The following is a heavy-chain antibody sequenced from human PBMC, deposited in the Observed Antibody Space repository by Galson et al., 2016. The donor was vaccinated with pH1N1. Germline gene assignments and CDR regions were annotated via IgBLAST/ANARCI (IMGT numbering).Heavy chain of an antibody. Sequence: SLRLSCAASGFTLSDYYVNWIRETPERGLEWLSSIGSSGNVAYADSVKGRFTISRDNAQNSLLLQMDSLRADDTALYYCARGGGIGAAGPLDSWGQGALVIVSS. CDR3: ARGGGIGAAGPLDS. V-gene: IGHV3-11*01. CDR2: IGSSGNV. D-gene: IGHD6-13*01. J-gene: IGHJ4*02. CDR1: GFTLSDYY.